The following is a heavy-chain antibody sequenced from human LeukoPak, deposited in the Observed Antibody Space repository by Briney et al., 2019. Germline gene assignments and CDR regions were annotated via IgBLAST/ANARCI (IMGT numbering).Heavy chain of an antibody. D-gene: IGHD2-15*01. CDR1: GGSISSYY. J-gene: IGHJ4*02. V-gene: IGHV4-4*07. CDR2: IYTSGST. Sequence: SETLSLTCTVSGGSISSYYWSWIRQPAGKGLEWIGRIYTSGSTNYNPSLKSRVTMSVDTSKNQFSLKLSSVTAADTAVYYCARGNILCSGGSCSTNIDYWGRGTLVTVSS. CDR3: ARGNILCSGGSCSTNIDY.